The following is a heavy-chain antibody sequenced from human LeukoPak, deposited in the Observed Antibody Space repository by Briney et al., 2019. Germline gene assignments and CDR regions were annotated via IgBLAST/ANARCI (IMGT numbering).Heavy chain of an antibody. CDR1: GGSLSGYY. CDR2: INHSGST. CDR3: ASRGVTTCRKCGFDP. J-gene: IGHJ5*02. V-gene: IGHV4-34*01. Sequence: SETLSLTCAVYGGSLSGYYWSWIGQPRGKGLEWIGEINHSGSTNYNPSLKSRVTISVDTSKNQFSLKLSSVTAADTAVYYCASRGVTTCRKCGFDPWGQGTLVTVSS. D-gene: IGHD4-11*01.